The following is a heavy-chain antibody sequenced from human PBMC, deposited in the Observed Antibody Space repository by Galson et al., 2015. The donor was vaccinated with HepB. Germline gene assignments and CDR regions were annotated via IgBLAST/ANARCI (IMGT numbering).Heavy chain of an antibody. CDR1: GFTFSDYY. CDR2: ITHKADSYAT. J-gene: IGHJ4*02. Sequence: SLRLSCAVSGFTFSDYYGDWVRQAPGKGLEWVGRITHKADSYATEYVASVTGRFTISRDDSKNSMYLQMNSLRTEDTAVYYCVREYWYRFDYWGQGTPVTVSS. CDR3: VREYWYRFDY. D-gene: IGHD2-8*02. V-gene: IGHV3-72*01.